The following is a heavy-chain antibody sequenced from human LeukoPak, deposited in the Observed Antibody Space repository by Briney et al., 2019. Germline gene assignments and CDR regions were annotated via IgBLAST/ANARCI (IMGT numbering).Heavy chain of an antibody. CDR3: ARGVNGNYGKFDS. CDR2: INLDGSTT. D-gene: IGHD4-11*01. CDR1: GFTISTYW. Sequence: GGSLRLSCEASGFTISTYWMHWVRQAPGRGLVWVSRINLDGSTTNYADSVKGRFTISRDNAKNTLFLQVNSLRAEDTAIYYCARGVNGNYGKFDSWGQGTLVTVSS. V-gene: IGHV3-74*01. J-gene: IGHJ4*02.